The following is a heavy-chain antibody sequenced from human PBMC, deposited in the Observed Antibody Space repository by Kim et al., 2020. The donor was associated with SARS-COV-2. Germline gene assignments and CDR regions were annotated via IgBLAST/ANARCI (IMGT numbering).Heavy chain of an antibody. V-gene: IGHV3-33*01. Sequence: GGSLRLSCAASGFDFSGFGMHWVRQAPGKGLEWVAVIWSDGSNKYYADSVKGRFTVARDNSKNTLFLQMNNLRGEDTAISYCARAGYQGEGVMLRGPWGQGTLVTVSS. CDR3: ARAGYQGEGVMLRGP. CDR1: GFDFSGFG. J-gene: IGHJ5*02. D-gene: IGHD3-16*01. CDR2: IWSDGSNK.